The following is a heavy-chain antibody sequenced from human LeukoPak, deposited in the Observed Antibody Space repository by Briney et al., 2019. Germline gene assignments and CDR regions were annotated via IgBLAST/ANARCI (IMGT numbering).Heavy chain of an antibody. Sequence: WGSLRLSCAASGFTFSSYWMTWVRQAPGKGLEGVANIDQDGNEKYYLDSVRGRFTISRDNAKNSLYLQMDSLRVEDTAVYYCARGDAFSGDYWGQGTLVTVSS. CDR2: IDQDGNEK. V-gene: IGHV3-7*04. CDR1: GFTFSSYW. J-gene: IGHJ4*02. CDR3: ARGDAFSGDY. D-gene: IGHD5-24*01.